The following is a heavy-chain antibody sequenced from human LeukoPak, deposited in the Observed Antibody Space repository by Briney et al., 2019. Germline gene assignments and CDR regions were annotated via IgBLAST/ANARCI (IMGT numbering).Heavy chain of an antibody. Sequence: GGSLRLSCAASGFNFSSYTMHWVRQAPGKGLEWVAAISYDGSNKYYGDSVKGRFTISRDNSKNTLYLQMNSLRVEDTAVYYCARLTAAGRRTDFDYWGQGTLVTVSA. CDR1: GFNFSSYT. J-gene: IGHJ4*02. CDR2: ISYDGSNK. V-gene: IGHV3-30*04. D-gene: IGHD6-13*01. CDR3: ARLTAAGRRTDFDY.